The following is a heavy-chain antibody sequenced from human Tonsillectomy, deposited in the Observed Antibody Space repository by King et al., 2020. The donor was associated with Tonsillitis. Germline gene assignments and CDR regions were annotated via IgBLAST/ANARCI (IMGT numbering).Heavy chain of an antibody. V-gene: IGHV3-30*18. D-gene: IGHD3-10*01. Sequence: VQLVESGGGVVQPGRSLRLSCAASGFTFSSYGMHWVRQAPGKGLEWVAVISYDGSNKFYADSVKGRFTISRDNSKNTLYLQMNSLRAEDTDVYYCAKGNSVVRGVILTGLFDYWGQGTLLTVSS. CDR2: ISYDGSNK. CDR3: AKGNSVVRGVILTGLFDY. CDR1: GFTFSSYG. J-gene: IGHJ4*02.